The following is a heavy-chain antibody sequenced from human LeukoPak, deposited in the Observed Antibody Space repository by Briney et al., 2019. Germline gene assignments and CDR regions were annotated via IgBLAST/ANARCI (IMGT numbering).Heavy chain of an antibody. J-gene: IGHJ6*03. Sequence: ASVKVSCKASGYTFTSYGISWVRQAPGQGLEWMGWNSAYNGNTNYAQKLQGRVTMTTDTPTSTAYMELRSLRSDDTAVYYCARDLVVVDDYYYYYYMDVWGKGTTVTVSS. CDR2: NSAYNGNT. V-gene: IGHV1-18*01. D-gene: IGHD3-22*01. CDR3: ARDLVVVDDYYYYYYMDV. CDR1: GYTFTSYG.